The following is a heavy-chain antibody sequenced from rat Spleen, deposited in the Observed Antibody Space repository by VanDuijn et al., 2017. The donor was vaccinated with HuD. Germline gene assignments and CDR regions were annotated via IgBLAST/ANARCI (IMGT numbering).Heavy chain of an antibody. CDR1: GFSLTTYN. Sequence: QVQLKESGPGLVKPSETLSLTCTVSGFSLTTYNVNWVRQPPGKGLEWMGVIWGDGNTAFSSVLKSRLSISRDTSKNQVFLKMNSLQTDDTGTYYCTRDHMMVVIRDWGQGVMVTVSS. CDR2: IWGDGNT. J-gene: IGHJ2*01. CDR3: TRDHMMVVIRD. V-gene: IGHV2-32*01. D-gene: IGHD1-12*02.